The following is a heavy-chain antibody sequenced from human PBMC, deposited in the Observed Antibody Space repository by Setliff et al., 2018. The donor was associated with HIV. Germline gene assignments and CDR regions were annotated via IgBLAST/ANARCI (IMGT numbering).Heavy chain of an antibody. V-gene: IGHV4-39*02. J-gene: IGHJ4*02. CDR3: AREGRGDPAVATTRIDY. Sequence: SETLSLTCSVSGDSMSSGSYFWGWIRQTPGKGLEWIGNIYYTGFAYYNPSLKSRVTISLDTSKTHFYLNLTSVTDAGTAVYFCAREGRGDPAVATTRIDYWGQGKLVTVTS. CDR2: IYYTGFA. D-gene: IGHD1-1*01. CDR1: GDSMSSGSYF.